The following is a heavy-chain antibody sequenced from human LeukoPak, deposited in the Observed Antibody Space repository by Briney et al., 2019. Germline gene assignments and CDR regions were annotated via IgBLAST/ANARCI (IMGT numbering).Heavy chain of an antibody. Sequence: PSETLSLTCAVYGGSFSGYYWSWIRQPPGKGLEWIGEINHSGSTNYNPSLKSRVTISVDTSKNQFSLKLSSVTAADTAVYYCAGGPRTWNYVPDAFDIWGQGTMVTVSS. CDR2: INHSGST. CDR1: GGSFSGYY. CDR3: AGGPRTWNYVPDAFDI. V-gene: IGHV4-34*01. J-gene: IGHJ3*02. D-gene: IGHD1-7*01.